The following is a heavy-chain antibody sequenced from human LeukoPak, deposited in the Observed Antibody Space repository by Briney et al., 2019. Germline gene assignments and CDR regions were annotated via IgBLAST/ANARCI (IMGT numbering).Heavy chain of an antibody. CDR2: ISSSSSTI. CDR1: GFTFSSYS. D-gene: IGHD3-10*01. Sequence: GGSLRLSCAASGFTFSSYSMNWVRQAPGKGLEWVSYISSSSSTIYYADSVKGRFTISRDNAKSSLYLQMNSLRAEDTAVYYCARVGYYGSGSYYDPYYFDYWGQGTLVTVSS. V-gene: IGHV3-48*01. J-gene: IGHJ4*02. CDR3: ARVGYYGSGSYYDPYYFDY.